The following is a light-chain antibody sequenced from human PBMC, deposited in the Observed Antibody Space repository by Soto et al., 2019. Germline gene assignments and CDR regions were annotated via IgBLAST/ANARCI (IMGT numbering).Light chain of an antibody. Sequence: QPVLTQPPSVSGAPGRRVTISCTGSSSNIGAGYDVHWYQQLPGAAPKLVIFGNRNRPSGVPERFSGSKSGTSASLAITGLQAEDEADYYCQAYDYSLTASVFGGGTKLTVL. J-gene: IGLJ3*02. CDR3: QAYDYSLTASV. V-gene: IGLV1-40*01. CDR2: GNR. CDR1: SSNIGAGYD.